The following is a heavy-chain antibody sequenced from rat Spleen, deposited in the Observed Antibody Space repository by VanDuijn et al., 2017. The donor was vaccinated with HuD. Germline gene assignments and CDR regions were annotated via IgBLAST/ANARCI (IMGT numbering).Heavy chain of an antibody. CDR2: INSAGTT. J-gene: IGHJ3*01. CDR3: ARSDGTHYYLPFPY. D-gene: IGHD1-12*02. CDR1: GNTIANGYS. Sequence: VQLQESGPGLVKPSQSLSLTCSVTGNTIANGYSSNWIRRFSGSKLEWMGYINSAGTTVYNPSLKSRISITRDTTRNQFFLQVNSVTTEDTATYYCARSDGTHYYLPFPYWGQGTLVTVSS. V-gene: IGHV3-3*01.